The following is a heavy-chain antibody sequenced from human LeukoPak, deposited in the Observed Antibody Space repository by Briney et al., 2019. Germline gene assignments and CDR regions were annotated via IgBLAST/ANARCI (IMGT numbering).Heavy chain of an antibody. CDR1: GGTFSSYA. CDR2: IIPIFGTA. V-gene: IGHV1-69*13. Sequence: SVKVSCKASGGTFSSYAISWVRQAPGQGLEWMGGIIPIFGTANYAQKFQGRVTITADESTSTACMELSSLRSEDTAVYYCAREGDYHDSSGYYWFDPWGQGTLVTVSS. J-gene: IGHJ5*02. CDR3: AREGDYHDSSGYYWFDP. D-gene: IGHD3-22*01.